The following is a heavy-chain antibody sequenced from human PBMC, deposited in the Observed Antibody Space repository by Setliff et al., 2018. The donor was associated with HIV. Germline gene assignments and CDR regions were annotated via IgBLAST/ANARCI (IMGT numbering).Heavy chain of an antibody. CDR3: ATLDPSGGNFLAY. J-gene: IGHJ4*02. CDR1: GGSISSGSYY. D-gene: IGHD2-21*02. Sequence: SETLSLTCTVSGGSISSGSYYWSWIRQPAGKGLEWIGYIHASGKANYNPSLKSRVTISLDTSKMQFSLRLTSVTAADTAVYYCATLDPSGGNFLAYWGQGTLVTVSS. CDR2: IHASGKA. V-gene: IGHV4-61*09.